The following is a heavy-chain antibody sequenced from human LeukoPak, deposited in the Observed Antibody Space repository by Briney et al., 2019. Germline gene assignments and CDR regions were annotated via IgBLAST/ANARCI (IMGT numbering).Heavy chain of an antibody. CDR2: IYHSGST. CDR1: GGSISSSNW. CDR3: ARGSLPKIRMAVVNLNRFFDY. V-gene: IGHV4-4*02. D-gene: IGHD4-23*01. J-gene: IGHJ4*02. Sequence: SETLSLTCAVSGGSISSSNWWSWVRQPPGKGLEWIGEIYHSGSTNYNPSLKSRVTISVDKSKNQFSLKLSSVTAADTAVYYCARGSLPKIRMAVVNLNRFFDYWGQGTLVTVSS.